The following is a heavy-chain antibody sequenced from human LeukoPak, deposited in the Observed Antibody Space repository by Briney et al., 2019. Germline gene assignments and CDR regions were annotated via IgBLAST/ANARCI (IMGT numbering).Heavy chain of an antibody. CDR1: GFTLSSFG. Sequence: GGSLRLSCAASGFTLSSFGMSWVRQAPGKGLDWVSAISGSSGRTYYADAVKGRFTVSRDISKNTVSLQMNRLRADDTAMYHCAKDRFYDILTGYPDYWGQGTLVTVSS. CDR3: AKDRFYDILTGYPDY. D-gene: IGHD3-9*01. V-gene: IGHV3-23*01. J-gene: IGHJ4*02. CDR2: ISGSSGRT.